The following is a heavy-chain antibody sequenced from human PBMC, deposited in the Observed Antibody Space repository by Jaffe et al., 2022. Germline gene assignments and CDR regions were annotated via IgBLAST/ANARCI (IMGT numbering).Heavy chain of an antibody. Sequence: QVQLQESGPGLVKPSQTLSLTCTVSGGSISSGSYSWTWIRQPAGKGLEWLGRIYTTGSINYNPSLKSRVTISVDASKNQFSLKLTSVTAADTAVYYCVRAGGNIVVLNWFDPWGQGILVTVSS. CDR2: IYTTGSI. D-gene: IGHD2-21*01. CDR1: GGSISSGSYS. CDR3: VRAGGNIVVLNWFDP. V-gene: IGHV4-61*02. J-gene: IGHJ5*02.